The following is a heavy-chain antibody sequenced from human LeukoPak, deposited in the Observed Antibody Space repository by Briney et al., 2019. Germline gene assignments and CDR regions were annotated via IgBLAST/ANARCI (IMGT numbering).Heavy chain of an antibody. V-gene: IGHV3-7*01. CDR3: ARDLPVVRYFD. Sequence: GGSLRLSCAASGFTFSSYWMSWVRQAPGKGLEWVANIRQDGNEIYYVDAVKGRFTISRDNAKNSLYLQMSSLRAEDAAVYYCARDLPVVRYFDWGQGTLVTVSS. CDR1: GFTFSSYW. J-gene: IGHJ4*02. CDR2: IRQDGNEI. D-gene: IGHD3-9*01.